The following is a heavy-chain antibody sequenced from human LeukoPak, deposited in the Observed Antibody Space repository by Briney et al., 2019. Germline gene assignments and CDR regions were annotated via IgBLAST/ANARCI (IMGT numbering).Heavy chain of an antibody. CDR2: ISSNGGST. Sequence: GGSLRLSCAASGFTFGDSGMSWVRQVPGKGLEWVSGISSNGGSTGYADSVKGRFTISRDNTKNSLYLQMSSLRAEDTALYYCAKGEIYYYDSSGPRAFDIWGQGTMVTVSS. D-gene: IGHD3-22*01. CDR1: GFTFGDSG. V-gene: IGHV3-20*04. CDR3: AKGEIYYYDSSGPRAFDI. J-gene: IGHJ3*02.